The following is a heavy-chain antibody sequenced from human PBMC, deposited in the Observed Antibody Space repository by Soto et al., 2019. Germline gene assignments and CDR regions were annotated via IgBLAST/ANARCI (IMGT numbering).Heavy chain of an antibody. V-gene: IGHV3-74*01. Sequence: GGSLRLSCAASGFTFSSYWMHWVRQAPGKGLVWVSRISNDGRGITYADSVKGRFAISRDNAKNTLFLQMNSLRAEDTAVYYCARGASGSPLHLDHWGQGTLVTVSS. D-gene: IGHD1-26*01. CDR1: GFTFSSYW. CDR3: ARGASGSPLHLDH. CDR2: ISNDGRGI. J-gene: IGHJ4*02.